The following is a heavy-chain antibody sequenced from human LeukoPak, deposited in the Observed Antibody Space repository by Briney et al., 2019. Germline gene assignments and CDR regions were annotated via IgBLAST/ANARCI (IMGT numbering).Heavy chain of an antibody. V-gene: IGHV4-4*07. CDR2: IYTSGST. Sequence: PSETLSLTCTVSGGSISSYYWSWIRQPAGKGLEWIGRIYTSGSTNYNPSLKSRVTMSVDTSKNQFSLKLSSVTAADTAVYYCAIRREALWFGESPNGMDVWGQGTTVTVSS. J-gene: IGHJ6*02. CDR1: GGSISSYY. CDR3: AIRREALWFGESPNGMDV. D-gene: IGHD3-10*01.